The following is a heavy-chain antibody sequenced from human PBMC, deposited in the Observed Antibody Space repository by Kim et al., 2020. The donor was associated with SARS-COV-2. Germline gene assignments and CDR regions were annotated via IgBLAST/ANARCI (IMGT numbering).Heavy chain of an antibody. CDR2: IYYSGIT. J-gene: IGHJ5*02. V-gene: IGHV4-31*03. D-gene: IGHD2-21*01. Sequence: SETLSLTCTVTGGSISSGGYYWTWLRQRPGKGLEHIGYIYYSGITYYNLSLRSRFTISVDTSKNQFSLTLSSVTAADTAVDYCAGELSYSFDPWGQG. CDR3: AGELSYSFDP. CDR1: GGSISSGGYY.